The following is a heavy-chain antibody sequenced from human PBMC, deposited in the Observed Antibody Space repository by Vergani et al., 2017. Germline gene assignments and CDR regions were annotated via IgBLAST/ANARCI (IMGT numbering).Heavy chain of an antibody. CDR3: ATGAGPFDI. CDR1: GGSISYWC. V-gene: IGHV4-4*07. Sequence: QVQLQESGPGLVKPSETLSLPCTVSGGSISYWCWSWLRQPAGKGLDGIGRLCPSGSTNYKPSLKSRVTISIDTSKNQFSLKLTSVTAADPAVYYCATGAGPFDIWGQGTLVTVSS. J-gene: IGHJ4*02. D-gene: IGHD7-27*01. CDR2: LCPSGST.